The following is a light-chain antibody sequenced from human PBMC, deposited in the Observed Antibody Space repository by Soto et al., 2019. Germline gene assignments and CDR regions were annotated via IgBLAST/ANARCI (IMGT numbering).Light chain of an antibody. Sequence: TPKQGKLAVSPGGGDPLSRRASKSVTSSLAWFQQRPGQAPRLLIYDASNRATGIPARFSGSGSGTDFALTISILDPEDFAVYYWQQRSNWPPRITFGQGTRLDIK. CDR3: QQRSNWPPRIT. V-gene: IGKV3-11*01. J-gene: IGKJ5*01. CDR1: KSVTSS. CDR2: DAS.